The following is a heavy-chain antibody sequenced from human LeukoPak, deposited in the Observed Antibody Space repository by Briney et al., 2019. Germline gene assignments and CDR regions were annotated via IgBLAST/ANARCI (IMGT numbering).Heavy chain of an antibody. J-gene: IGHJ4*02. CDR2: IYHSGST. CDR3: ARDGYSYGFSLDY. Sequence: SETLSLTCAVSGYSISSGYYWGWIRRPPGKGLEWIGSIYHSGSTYYNPSLKSRVTISVDTSKNQLSLKLSSVTAADTAVYYCARDGYSYGFSLDYWGQGTLVTVSS. CDR1: GYSISSGYY. V-gene: IGHV4-38-2*02. D-gene: IGHD5-18*01.